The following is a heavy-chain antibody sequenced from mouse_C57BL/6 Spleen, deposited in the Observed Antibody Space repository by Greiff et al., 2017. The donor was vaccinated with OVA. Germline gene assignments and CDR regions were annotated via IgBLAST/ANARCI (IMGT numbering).Heavy chain of an antibody. D-gene: IGHD1-1*01. CDR3: ARKDYYGSRVEY. CDR2: INPNNGGT. V-gene: IGHV1-18*01. Sequence: EVQLQQSGPELVKPGASVKIPCKASGYTFTDYNMDWVKQSHGKSLEWIGDINPNNGGTIYNQKFKGKATLTVDKSSSTAYMELRSLTSEDTADYDCARKDYYGSRVEYWGQGTTLTVSS. J-gene: IGHJ2*01. CDR1: GYTFTDYN.